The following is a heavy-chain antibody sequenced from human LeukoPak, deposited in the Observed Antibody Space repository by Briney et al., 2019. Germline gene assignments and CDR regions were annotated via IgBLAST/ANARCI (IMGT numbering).Heavy chain of an antibody. CDR2: INPNSGGT. Sequence: ASVKVSCKAYGYRFRDHYIHWVRQAPGRGLEYLGWINPNSGGTNYAQKFQGRVTLTRDTSIDTAYIRLHSLTSDDTAVYYCARGYFGDYVLDTWGQGALITVSS. V-gene: IGHV1-2*02. J-gene: IGHJ5*02. CDR3: ARGYFGDYVLDT. D-gene: IGHD4-17*01. CDR1: GYRFRDHY.